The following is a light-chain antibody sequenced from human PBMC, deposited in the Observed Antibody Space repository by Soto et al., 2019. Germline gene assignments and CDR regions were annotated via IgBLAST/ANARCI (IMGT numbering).Light chain of an antibody. J-gene: IGKJ1*01. CDR3: QQSDSYRT. V-gene: IGKV3-11*01. Sequence: EIVLTQSPATLSLSPGERATLSCRASQSVSSYLAWYQQKPGQAPRLLIYDASNRATGIPARFSGSGSGTDFTLTISSLEPEDFATYYCQQSDSYRTFGQGTTVDVK. CDR2: DAS. CDR1: QSVSSY.